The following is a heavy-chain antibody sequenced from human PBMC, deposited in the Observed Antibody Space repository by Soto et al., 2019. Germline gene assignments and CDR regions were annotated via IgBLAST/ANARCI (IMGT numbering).Heavy chain of an antibody. CDR2: ISSNGVST. CDR3: VKDRFVNY. J-gene: IGHJ4*02. D-gene: IGHD3-3*01. Sequence: PGGSLRLSCAASVLNSNDYAMHWVRQAAGKGLKYVSSISSNGVSTYYADSVKGRFTISRDNSKNTLYLQMNSLRVEDTAVYYCVKDRFVNYWGQGALVTVSS. V-gene: IGHV3-64D*06. CDR1: VLNSNDYA.